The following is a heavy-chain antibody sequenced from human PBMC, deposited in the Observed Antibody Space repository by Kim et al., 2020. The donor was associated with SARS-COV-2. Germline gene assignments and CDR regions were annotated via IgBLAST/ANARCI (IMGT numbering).Heavy chain of an antibody. CDR1: EFTFSAYA. J-gene: IGHJ4*02. Sequence: GGSLRLSCAASEFTFSAYAMHWVRHAPGKGLEWVAVISYDGGNKYYADSVKGRFTISRDNAKNTLYLQMNGLRAEDTAMYYCARVAPPGYNKIDLWGQGTLVTVSS. CDR2: ISYDGGNK. V-gene: IGHV3-30*04. D-gene: IGHD6-25*01. CDR3: ARVAPPGYNKIDL.